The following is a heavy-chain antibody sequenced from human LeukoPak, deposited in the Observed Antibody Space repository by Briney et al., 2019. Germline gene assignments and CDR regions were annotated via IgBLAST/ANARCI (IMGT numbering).Heavy chain of an antibody. J-gene: IGHJ4*02. CDR3: TTDGTTMRPGFDY. D-gene: IGHD1-1*01. CDR1: GMKFSDAW. CDR2: IKSYGSGGTI. V-gene: IGHV3-15*01. Sequence: GGSLRLSCAACGMKFSDAWMSWVRQAPGKGLEWVGRIKSYGSGGTIDYLAPVKGRLTISSDDSKNTLYLQMNSLKTEDTAVYYCTTDGTTMRPGFDYWGQGTLVTVSS.